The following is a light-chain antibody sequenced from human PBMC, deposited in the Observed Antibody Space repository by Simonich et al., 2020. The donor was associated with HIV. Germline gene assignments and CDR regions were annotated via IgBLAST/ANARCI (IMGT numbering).Light chain of an antibody. J-gene: IGKJ3*01. CDR1: QSVSSSY. Sequence: EIVLTQSPGTLSLSPGERATLSCRASQSVSSSYLAWYQQKPGQAPRLLIYGASTRATGIPARFSGSGSGTEFTLTISSMQSEDFAVYYCQQYNNWGFTFGPGTKVDIK. CDR2: GAS. CDR3: QQYNNWGFT. V-gene: IGKV3-15*01.